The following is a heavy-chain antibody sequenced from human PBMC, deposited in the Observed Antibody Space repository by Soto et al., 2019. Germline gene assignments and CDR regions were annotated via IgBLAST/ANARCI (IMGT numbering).Heavy chain of an antibody. CDR3: AKTRVADSGYYFDH. J-gene: IGHJ4*02. D-gene: IGHD3-10*01. CDR1: GFSFGDSY. Sequence: QVQLVESGGGLVKPGGSLRLSCAASGFSFGDSYMSWIRQSAGKGLEWLSYISGGSSYTKYAESVKGRFTISRDNARRSLFLQVHGLRAYDTAIYYCAKTRVADSGYYFDHWGQGTMVTVSS. CDR2: ISGGSSYT. V-gene: IGHV3-11*05.